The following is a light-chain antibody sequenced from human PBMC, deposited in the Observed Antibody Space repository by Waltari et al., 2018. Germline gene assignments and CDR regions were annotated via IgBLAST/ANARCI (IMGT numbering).Light chain of an antibody. J-gene: IGLJ1*01. Sequence: SYVLTQPPSVSVAPGQTARIICGGDNIGNKRVYWYQQRPGQAPILVVSDDSDRPSGIPERFSGSNSGNTATLTISRVEAGDEADYYCQVWDTSSDDYFVFGTGTQVTVL. CDR2: DDS. CDR1: NIGNKR. CDR3: QVWDTSSDDYFV. V-gene: IGLV3-21*02.